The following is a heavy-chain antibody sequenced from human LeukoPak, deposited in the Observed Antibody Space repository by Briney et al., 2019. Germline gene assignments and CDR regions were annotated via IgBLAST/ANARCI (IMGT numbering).Heavy chain of an antibody. CDR3: ARAPSEIGGYYPEYFRH. CDR2: IESDGSS. V-gene: IGHV3-74*01. D-gene: IGHD3-22*01. CDR1: GFTFSTYW. Sequence: GGSLRLSCAASGFTFSTYWMHWVRQAPGKGLVWVSRIESDGSSYYADSVKGRFTIARDNANNTLSLQMNSLRPEDTGVYYCARAPSEIGGYYPEYFRHWGQGTLVTVSS. J-gene: IGHJ1*01.